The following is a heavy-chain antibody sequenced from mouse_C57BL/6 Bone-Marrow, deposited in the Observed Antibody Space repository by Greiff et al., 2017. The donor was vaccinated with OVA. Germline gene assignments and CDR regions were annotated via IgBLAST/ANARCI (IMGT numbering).Heavy chain of an antibody. V-gene: IGHV1-59*01. J-gene: IGHJ2*01. D-gene: IGHD1-1*01. CDR1: GYTFTSYW. Sequence: VQLQQPGAELVRPGTSVKLSCKASGYTFTSYWMHWVKQRPGQGLEWIGVIDPSDSYTNYNQKFKGKATLTVDTSSSTAYMQLSSLTSEDSAVYYCARSGYYGYWGQGTTLTVSS. CDR2: IDPSDSYT. CDR3: ARSGYYGY.